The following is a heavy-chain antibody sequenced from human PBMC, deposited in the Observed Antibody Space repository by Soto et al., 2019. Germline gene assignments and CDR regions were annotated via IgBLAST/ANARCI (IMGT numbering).Heavy chain of an antibody. D-gene: IGHD3-10*01. CDR2: IYYSGST. J-gene: IGHJ5*02. Sequence: QVQLQESGPGLVKPSQTLSLTCTVSGGSISSGGYYWSWIRQHPGKGLEWIGYIYYSGSTYYNPSLRSRVTISVDTSKNQFSLKLSSVTAADTAVYYCARTGYHHELWFGEPLTWFDPWVQGTLVTVSS. CDR3: ARTGYHHELWFGEPLTWFDP. V-gene: IGHV4-31*03. CDR1: GGSISSGGYY.